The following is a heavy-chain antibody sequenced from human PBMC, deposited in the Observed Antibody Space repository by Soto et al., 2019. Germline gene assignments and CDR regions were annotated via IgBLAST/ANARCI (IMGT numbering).Heavy chain of an antibody. CDR2: IYYRGST. V-gene: IGHV4-31*03. CDR3: ARGGFDAFDI. Sequence: QVQLQESGPGLVKPSQTLSLTCTVSGGSISSGGYYWSWIRQHPGKGLEWIGYIYYRGSTYYNPSLKSRVTISGDTSKNHFSLKLSSVTAADTAVYYCARGGFDAFDIWGQGTMVTVSS. CDR1: GGSISSGGYY. J-gene: IGHJ3*02.